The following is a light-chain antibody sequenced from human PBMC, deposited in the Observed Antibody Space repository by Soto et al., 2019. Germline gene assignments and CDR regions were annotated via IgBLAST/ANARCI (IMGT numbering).Light chain of an antibody. CDR3: QQYNNWLIT. Sequence: EIVMTQSPATLSVSPGERATLSCRASQSVSSNLAWYQQKPGQAPRLLIYCASTRDTGIPARFSGSGSGTEFTLTISSLQSEDFAVYYCQQYNNWLITFGQGTRLEIK. CDR1: QSVSSN. CDR2: CAS. J-gene: IGKJ5*01. V-gene: IGKV3-15*01.